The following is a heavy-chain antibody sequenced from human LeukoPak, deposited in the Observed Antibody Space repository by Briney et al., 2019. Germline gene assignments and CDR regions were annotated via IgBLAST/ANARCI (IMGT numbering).Heavy chain of an antibody. V-gene: IGHV4-59*08. CDR3: ARYGSGSYRQFDY. Sequence: SETLSLTCSVSGGSISSYYWSWIRQPPGKGLEWIGYIYYSGSTNYNPSLKSRVTMSVDTSKNQFSLKLTSVTAADTAVYYCARYGSGSYRQFDYWGQGTLVTVSS. CDR1: GGSISSYY. CDR2: IYYSGST. D-gene: IGHD3-10*01. J-gene: IGHJ4*02.